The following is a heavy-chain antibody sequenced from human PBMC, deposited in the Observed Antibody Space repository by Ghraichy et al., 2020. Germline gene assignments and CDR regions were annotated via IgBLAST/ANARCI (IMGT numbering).Heavy chain of an antibody. CDR2: IYYSGST. CDR3: ARLRSEKEDYYGMDV. Sequence: SETLSLTCTVSGGSISSSSYYWGWIRQPPGKGLEWIGSIYYSGSTYYNPSLKSRVTISVDTSKNQFSLKLSSVTAADTAVYYCARLRSEKEDYYGMDVWGQGTTVTVSS. D-gene: IGHD6-19*01. CDR1: GGSISSSSYY. V-gene: IGHV4-39*01. J-gene: IGHJ6*02.